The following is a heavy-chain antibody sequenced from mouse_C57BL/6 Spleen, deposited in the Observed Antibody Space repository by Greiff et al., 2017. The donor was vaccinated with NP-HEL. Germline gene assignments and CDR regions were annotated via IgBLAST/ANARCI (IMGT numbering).Heavy chain of an antibody. CDR3: AREHDGYYDY. J-gene: IGHJ2*01. CDR1: GYTFTSYW. CDR2: IDPSDSET. D-gene: IGHD2-3*01. Sequence: QVQLKQPGAELVRPGSSVKLSCKASGYTFTSYWMHWVKQRPIQGLEWIGNIDPSDSETHYNQKFKDKATLTVDKSSSTAYMQLSSLTSEDSAVYDCAREHDGYYDYWGQGTTLTVSS. V-gene: IGHV1-52*01.